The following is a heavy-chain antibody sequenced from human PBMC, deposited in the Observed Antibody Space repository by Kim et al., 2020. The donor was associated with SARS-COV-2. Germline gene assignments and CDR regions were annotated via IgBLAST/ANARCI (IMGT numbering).Heavy chain of an antibody. CDR1: GGTFSSYA. CDR2: IIPIFGTA. CDR3: ARNLVVPAATPGYYYYYGMDV. J-gene: IGHJ6*02. D-gene: IGHD2-2*01. V-gene: IGHV1-69*13. Sequence: SVKVSCKASGGTFSSYAISWVRQAPGQGLEWMGGIIPIFGTANYAQKFQGRVMITADESTSTAYMELSSLRSEDTAVYYCARNLVVPAATPGYYYYYGMDVWGQGTTVTVSS.